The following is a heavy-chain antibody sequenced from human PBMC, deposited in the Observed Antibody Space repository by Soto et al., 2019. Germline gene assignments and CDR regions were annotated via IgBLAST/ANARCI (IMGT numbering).Heavy chain of an antibody. CDR2: IYDAGTT. J-gene: IGHJ4*02. CDR1: GASVSRIGFH. D-gene: IGHD3-10*01. CDR3: ARRGSGHTFDY. Sequence: QAQLQESGPGLVKPSETLSLTCAVSGASVSRIGFHWGWIRQPPGQGLEWIGSIYDAGTTFYNPSLKSRVTISADTSKNHFSLRLTSVTAADTAVYYCARRGSGHTFDYWGQGTLVTVSS. V-gene: IGHV4-39*01.